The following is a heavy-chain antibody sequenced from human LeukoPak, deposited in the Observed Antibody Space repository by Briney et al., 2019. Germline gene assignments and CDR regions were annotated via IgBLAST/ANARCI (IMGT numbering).Heavy chain of an antibody. CDR1: GFTFSGSG. J-gene: IGHJ4*02. V-gene: IGHV3-30*02. CDR2: IRYLESDK. CDR3: AKDGDYATAGTFDY. D-gene: IGHD4-17*01. Sequence: PGGSLTLSCAASGFTFSGSGMHWDRQAPGKGLEWVAFIRYLESDKFYADSAKGRLTISRDKSKNTLYLQMNSLRAEDTAVYYCAKDGDYATAGTFDYWGQGTLVTVSS.